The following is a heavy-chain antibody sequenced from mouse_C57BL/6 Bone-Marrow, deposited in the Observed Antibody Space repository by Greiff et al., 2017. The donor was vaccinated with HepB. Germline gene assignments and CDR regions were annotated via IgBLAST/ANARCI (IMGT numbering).Heavy chain of an antibody. CDR3: AFDDYDYFDY. J-gene: IGHJ2*01. Sequence: VQLQQSGAELARPGASVKMSCKASGYTFTSYTMHWVKQRPGQGLEWIGYINPSSGYTKYNQKFKDKATWTADKSSSTAYMQLSSLTSEDSAVYYCAFDDYDYFDYGGQGTTLTGSS. CDR2: INPSSGYT. CDR1: GYTFTSYT. D-gene: IGHD2-4*01. V-gene: IGHV1-4*01.